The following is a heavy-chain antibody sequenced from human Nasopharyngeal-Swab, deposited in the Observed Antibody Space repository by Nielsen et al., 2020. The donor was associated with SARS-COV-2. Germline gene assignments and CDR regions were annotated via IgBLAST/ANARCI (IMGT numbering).Heavy chain of an antibody. CDR1: GYTFTSYA. V-gene: IGHV1-3*01. D-gene: IGHD3-9*01. CDR3: ARAHILTGYYIPSYYYGMDV. J-gene: IGHJ6*02. Sequence: ASVKVSCKASGYTFTSYAMHWVRQAPGQRLEWMGWINAGNGNTKYSQKFQGRVTITRDTSASTAYMELSSLRSEDTAVYYCARAHILTGYYIPSYYYGMDVWGQGTTVTVSS. CDR2: INAGNGNT.